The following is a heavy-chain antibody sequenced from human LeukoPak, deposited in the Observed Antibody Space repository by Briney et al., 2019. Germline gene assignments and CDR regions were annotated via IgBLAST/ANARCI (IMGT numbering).Heavy chain of an antibody. Sequence: PGGSLRLSCAASGVTLSDHHMDWVRQAPGKGLEWVGRTRGKARGYTTEYAASVKGRFTNSRDDSKTLVYLQMNSLRTEDTAVYFCARDGAEGDNSAFDMWGQGTVVTVSS. CDR2: TRGKARGYTT. J-gene: IGHJ3*02. V-gene: IGHV3-72*01. CDR3: ARDGAEGDNSAFDM. D-gene: IGHD3-22*01. CDR1: GVTLSDHH.